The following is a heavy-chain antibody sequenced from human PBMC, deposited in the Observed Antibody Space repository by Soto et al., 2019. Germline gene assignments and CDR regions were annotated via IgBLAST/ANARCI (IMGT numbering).Heavy chain of an antibody. CDR3: VRDGTKTLRDWFDP. CDR2: IYAPGTT. CDR1: GASISGFY. D-gene: IGHD1-1*01. J-gene: IGHJ5*02. V-gene: IGHV4-4*07. Sequence: SETLSLTCTVSGASISGFYWSWIRKSAGKGLEWIGRIYAPGTTDYNPSLKSRVMMSVDTSKKQFSLKLRSVTAADTAVYYCVRDGTKTLRDWFDPWGQGISVTVSS.